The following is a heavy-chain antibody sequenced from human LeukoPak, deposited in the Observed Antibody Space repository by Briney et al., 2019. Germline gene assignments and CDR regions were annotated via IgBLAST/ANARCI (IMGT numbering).Heavy chain of an antibody. CDR1: GFTFSSYD. Sequence: GGSLRLSCAASGFTFSSYDMHWVRQATGKGLEWVSAIGTAGDTYYPGSVKGRFTISRENAKNSLYLQMNSLRAGDTAVYYCARALSMVRGVIIRPNYYGMDVWGQGTTVTVS. V-gene: IGHV3-13*01. CDR2: IGTAGDT. D-gene: IGHD3-10*01. J-gene: IGHJ6*02. CDR3: ARALSMVRGVIIRPNYYGMDV.